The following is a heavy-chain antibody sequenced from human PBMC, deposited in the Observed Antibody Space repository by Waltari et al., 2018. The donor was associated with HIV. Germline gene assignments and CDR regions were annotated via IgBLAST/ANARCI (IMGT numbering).Heavy chain of an antibody. CDR1: GFTFSSYE. V-gene: IGHV3-48*03. Sequence: EVQLVESGGGLVQPGWSLRLSCAASGFTFSSYEMNWVRQAPGKGLEWVSYISSSGSFIYYADSVKGRFTISRDNAKNSLYLQMNSLRAEDTAVYYCARLPVAGTGGFDYWGQGTLVTVSS. CDR2: ISSSGSFI. J-gene: IGHJ4*02. D-gene: IGHD6-19*01. CDR3: ARLPVAGTGGFDY.